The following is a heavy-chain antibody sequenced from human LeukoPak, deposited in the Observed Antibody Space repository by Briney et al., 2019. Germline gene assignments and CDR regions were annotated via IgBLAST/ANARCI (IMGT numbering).Heavy chain of an antibody. CDR2: ISYDGNNK. Sequence: GGSLRLSCAASGFTFSSSAMHWVRQAPGKGLEWVAVISYDGNNKYYADSVKGRFTISRDNSKNTLYLQMNSLRAEDTAVYYCAKDQDPDWGQGTLVTVSS. CDR3: AKDQDPD. CDR1: GFTFSSSA. V-gene: IGHV3-30-3*01. J-gene: IGHJ4*02.